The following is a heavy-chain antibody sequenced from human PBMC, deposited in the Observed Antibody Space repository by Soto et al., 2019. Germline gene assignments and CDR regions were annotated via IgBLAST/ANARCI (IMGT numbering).Heavy chain of an antibody. D-gene: IGHD6-19*01. Sequence: QVHLESGGGVVQPGRSLRLSCAAFSSYGMHWVRQAPGKGLEWVAVISYDGSDKFYADSVKGRFTISRDNSKNTLYLQKHSLRADDTAIYRCAWDLGGSGWYVPDSWGDGSLVTGTS. CDR2: ISYDGSDK. CDR3: AWDLGGSGWYVPDS. CDR1: FSSYG. V-gene: IGHV3-30*03. J-gene: IGHJ5*01.